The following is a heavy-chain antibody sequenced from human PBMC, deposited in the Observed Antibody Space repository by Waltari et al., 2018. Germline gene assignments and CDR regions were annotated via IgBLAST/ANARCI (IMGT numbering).Heavy chain of an antibody. CDR2: ISTDGSGA. CDR1: GLTFSSYW. D-gene: IGHD1-26*01. V-gene: IGHV3-74*01. CDR3: ARGPVSGSGSYYVGDY. Sequence: EVQLVESGGGLVQPGGSLSLACAASGLTFSSYWMPWVRQVPGKGLVWVSRISTDGSGANYADSVQGRFTSSRDNAKNILYLQMNSLRAEDTAVYYCARGPVSGSGSYYVGDYWGQGTLVTVSS. J-gene: IGHJ4*02.